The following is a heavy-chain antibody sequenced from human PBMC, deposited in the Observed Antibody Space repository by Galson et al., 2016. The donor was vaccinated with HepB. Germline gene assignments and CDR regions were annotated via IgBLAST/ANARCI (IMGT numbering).Heavy chain of an antibody. CDR1: GGSIRSGGYY. CDR3: ARMDILLGFDV. Sequence: LTCTVSGGSIRSGGYYWTWIRQHPGKGLEWIGYIYYSGSTRYNPSLESRVTISVDTSKNQFSLKVTSVTGADTAVYYCARMDILLGFDVWGQGSTVTVSS. V-gene: IGHV4-31*03. CDR2: IYYSGST. J-gene: IGHJ6*02. D-gene: IGHD2-2*03.